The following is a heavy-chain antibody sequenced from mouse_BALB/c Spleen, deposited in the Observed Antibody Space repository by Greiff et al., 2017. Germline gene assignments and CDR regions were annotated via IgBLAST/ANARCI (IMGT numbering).Heavy chain of an antibody. CDR1: GFTFSSYT. J-gene: IGHJ4*01. V-gene: IGHV5-12-2*01. D-gene: IGHD1-1*01. CDR3: ARRGYYYGTYYAMDY. Sequence: EVNLVESGGGLVQPGGSLKLSCAASGFTFSSYTMSWVRQTPEKRLEWVAYISNGGGSTYYPDTVKGRFTISRDNAKNTLYLQMSSLKSEDTAMYYCARRGYYYGTYYAMDYWGQGTSVTVSS. CDR2: ISNGGGST.